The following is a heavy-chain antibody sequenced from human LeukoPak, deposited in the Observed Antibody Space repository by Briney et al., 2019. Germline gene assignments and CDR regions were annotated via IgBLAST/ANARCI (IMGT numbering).Heavy chain of an antibody. V-gene: IGHV3-21*01. Sequence: GGSLRLSCAASGFTFSSYSMNWVRQAPGKGLEWVSSISSSSSYIYYADSVKGRFTISRDNAKNSLYLQMNSLRAEDTAVYYCARDDDILTGYPFDYWGQGTLSPSPQ. J-gene: IGHJ4*02. CDR2: ISSSSSYI. CDR1: GFTFSSYS. CDR3: ARDDDILTGYPFDY. D-gene: IGHD3-9*01.